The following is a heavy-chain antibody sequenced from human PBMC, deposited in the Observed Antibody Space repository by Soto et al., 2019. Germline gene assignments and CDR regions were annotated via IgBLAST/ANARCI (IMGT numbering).Heavy chain of an antibody. CDR3: ARDPHEFWSSYFFDP. CDR2: ISAYNGQT. V-gene: IGHV1-18*01. J-gene: IGHJ5*02. Sequence: ASVKVSCKASGYPFDTYGINWVRQAPGQRPEWMGWISAYNGQTDYAQNFQGRVTMATDTSTNTAYMELRSLRSDDTAVYYCARDPHEFWSSYFFDPWGPGTLVTVSS. CDR1: GYPFDTYG. D-gene: IGHD3-3*01.